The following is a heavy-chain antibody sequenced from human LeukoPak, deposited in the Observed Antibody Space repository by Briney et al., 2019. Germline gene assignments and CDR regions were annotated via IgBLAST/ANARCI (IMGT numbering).Heavy chain of an antibody. D-gene: IGHD3-10*01. V-gene: IGHV4-39*07. CDR3: ARTMVRGVGDAFDI. J-gene: IGHJ3*02. CDR1: GGSISSSSYY. CDR2: IYYSGST. Sequence: SETLSLTCTVSGGSISSSSYYWGWIRQPPGKGLEWIGSIYYSGSTYYNPSLKSRVTISVDTSKNQFSLKLYSVTAADTAVYYCARTMVRGVGDAFDIWGQGTMVTVSS.